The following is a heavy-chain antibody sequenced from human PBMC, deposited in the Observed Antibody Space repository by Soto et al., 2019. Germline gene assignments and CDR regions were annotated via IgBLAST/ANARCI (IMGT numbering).Heavy chain of an antibody. CDR1: GFTVSNNY. J-gene: IGHJ4*02. CDR3: AAQPGGGGY. Sequence: EVQLVESGGGLIQPGGSLRLSCAVSGFTVSNNYMSWVRQAPGKGLEGVSVIYSGGYTAYGDSVKGRFTISRDNSKNTLHIKKNSRRAHDPAVYYWAAQPGGGGYWGQGTLVTVSS. CDR2: IYSGGYT. D-gene: IGHD3-10*01. V-gene: IGHV3-53*01.